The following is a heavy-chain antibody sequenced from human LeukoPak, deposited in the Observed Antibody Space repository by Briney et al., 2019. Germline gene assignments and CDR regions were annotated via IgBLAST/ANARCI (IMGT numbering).Heavy chain of an antibody. V-gene: IGHV3-21*01. Sequence: PGGSLRLSCAASGFTFSSYSMNWVRQASGKGLEWVSSISSSSSYIYYADSVKGRFTISRDNAKNSLYLQMNSLRAEDTAVYYCARETDFDWLLSYYFDYWGQGTLVTVSS. D-gene: IGHD3-9*01. CDR1: GFTFSSYS. CDR2: ISSSSSYI. CDR3: ARETDFDWLLSYYFDY. J-gene: IGHJ4*02.